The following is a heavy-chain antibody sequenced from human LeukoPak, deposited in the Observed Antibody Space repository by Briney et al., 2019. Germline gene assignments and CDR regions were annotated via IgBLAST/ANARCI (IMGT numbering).Heavy chain of an antibody. CDR2: ISGSGGNT. Sequence: GGSLRLSCAASGFTFGSYAMSWVREAPGKGLEWVSGISGSGGNTYYAGSVKGRFTISRDNSKNTLYLQMNSLRAEDTAVYYCAKNSGGSCYSNSDYWGQGTLVTVSS. CDR3: AKNSGGSCYSNSDY. CDR1: GFTFGSYA. D-gene: IGHD2-15*01. V-gene: IGHV3-23*01. J-gene: IGHJ4*02.